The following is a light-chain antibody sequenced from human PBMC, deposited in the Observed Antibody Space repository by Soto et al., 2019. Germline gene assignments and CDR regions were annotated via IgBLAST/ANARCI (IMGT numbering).Light chain of an antibody. V-gene: IGLV1-47*01. CDR2: RNN. CDR1: SSNIGSNY. Sequence: QSVLTQPPSASGTPGQRVTISCPGSSSNIGSNYVYWYQQLPGTAPKLLIYRNNQRPSGVPDRFSGSKSGTSASLAISGLRSEDEADYYCAAWDDSLSGYVFGTGTKVTV. J-gene: IGLJ1*01. CDR3: AAWDDSLSGYV.